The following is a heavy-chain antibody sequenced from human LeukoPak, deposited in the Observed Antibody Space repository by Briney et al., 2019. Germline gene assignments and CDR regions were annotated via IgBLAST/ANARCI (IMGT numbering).Heavy chain of an antibody. V-gene: IGHV4-59*01. CDR3: ARVKLDCSSTSCYSEAFDI. D-gene: IGHD2-2*01. CDR1: GGSISSYY. Sequence: SETLSLTCTVSGGSISSYYWSWIRQPPGKGLEWIGYIYYSGSTNYNPSLKSRVTISVDTSKNQFSLKLSSVTAADTAVYYCARVKLDCSSTSCYSEAFDIWGQGTMVTVSS. J-gene: IGHJ3*02. CDR2: IYYSGST.